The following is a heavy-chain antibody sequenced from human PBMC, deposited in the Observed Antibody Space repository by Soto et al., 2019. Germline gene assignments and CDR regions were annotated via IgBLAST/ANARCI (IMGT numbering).Heavy chain of an antibody. D-gene: IGHD3-10*01. CDR2: IYYSGST. J-gene: IGHJ5*01. CDR3: TRRSRWYYYGTASYYNLWFDS. V-gene: IGHV4-59*08. Sequence: SETLSLTCSFSGGSISSYYRSLIRQPPGKGLEWIGYIYYSGSTYFNPSLKSRVTISVDTSKSQFSLKLSSVTAADTAVYFCTRRSRWYYYGTASYYNLWFDSWGQGTLVTVSS. CDR1: GGSISSYY.